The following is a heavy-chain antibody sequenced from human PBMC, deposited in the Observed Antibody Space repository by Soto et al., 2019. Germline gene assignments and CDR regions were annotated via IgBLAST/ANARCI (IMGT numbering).Heavy chain of an antibody. D-gene: IGHD4-17*01. CDR2: IKQDGSEK. V-gene: IGHV3-7*05. CDR1: GFTFSSYW. Sequence: GGSLRLSCAASGFTFSSYWMSWVRQAPGKGLELVANIKQDGSEKYYVDSVKGRFTISRDNAKNSLYLQMNSLRAEDTAVYYCARARGYGDYDGAYFDYWGQGTLVTVSS. J-gene: IGHJ4*02. CDR3: ARARGYGDYDGAYFDY.